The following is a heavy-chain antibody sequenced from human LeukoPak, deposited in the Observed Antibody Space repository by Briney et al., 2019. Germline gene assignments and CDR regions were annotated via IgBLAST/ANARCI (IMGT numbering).Heavy chain of an antibody. CDR2: ISSDGSNK. J-gene: IGHJ6*02. Sequence: GRSLRLSCAASGFTFSSYTMHWVRQAPGKGLEWVAVISSDGSNKYYADSVKGRFTISRDNSKNTLYLQMNSLRAEDTAVYYCARDLNSGYVHGMDVWGQGTTVTVSS. CDR1: GFTFSSYT. D-gene: IGHD5-12*01. CDR3: ARDLNSGYVHGMDV. V-gene: IGHV3-30-3*01.